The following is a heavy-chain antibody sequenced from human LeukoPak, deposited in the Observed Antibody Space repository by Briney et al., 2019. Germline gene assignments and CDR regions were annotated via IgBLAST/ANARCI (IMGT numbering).Heavy chain of an antibody. J-gene: IGHJ1*01. Sequence: SETLSLTCAVYGGSFSGYYWSWIRQPPGKGLEWIGEINHSGSTNYNPSLTSRVTISVDTSKNQFSLKLSSVTAADTAVYYCARQSGSGSEYFQHWGQGTLVTVSS. CDR3: ARQSGSGSEYFQH. D-gene: IGHD6-19*01. V-gene: IGHV4-34*01. CDR1: GGSFSGYY. CDR2: INHSGST.